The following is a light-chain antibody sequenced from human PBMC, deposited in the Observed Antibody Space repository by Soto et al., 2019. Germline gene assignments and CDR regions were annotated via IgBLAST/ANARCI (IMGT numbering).Light chain of an antibody. CDR3: QQYGTSEII. CDR1: QPLNLNY. CDR2: DAS. Sequence: EIVLTQSPGSLCLSPGERATLSCRASQPLNLNYLAWYQQKPGQAPRLLIYDASSRATGTPDRFSGTGSATDFTLTITRLEPEDFAVFYCQQYGTSEIIFGQGTRLEI. J-gene: IGKJ5*01. V-gene: IGKV3-20*01.